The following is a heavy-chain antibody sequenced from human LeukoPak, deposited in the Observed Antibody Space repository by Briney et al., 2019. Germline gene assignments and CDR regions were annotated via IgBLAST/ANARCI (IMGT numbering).Heavy chain of an antibody. Sequence: GGSLRLSCAASGFTVSSNYMSWVRQAPGKGLEWVSVIYSGGSTYYADFVKGRFTISRDNSKNTLYLQMNSLRAEDTAVYYCARAPIAVPALALDTWGQGTMVTVSS. CDR2: IYSGGST. CDR3: ARAPIAVPALALDT. J-gene: IGHJ3*02. CDR1: GFTVSSNY. D-gene: IGHD2-2*01. V-gene: IGHV3-53*01.